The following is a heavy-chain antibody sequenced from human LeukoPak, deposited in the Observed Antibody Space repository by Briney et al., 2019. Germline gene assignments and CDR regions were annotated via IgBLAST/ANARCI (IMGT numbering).Heavy chain of an antibody. D-gene: IGHD6-6*01. CDR2: ISPTGSTT. J-gene: IGHJ4*02. CDR1: GFSFSGHW. Sequence: QAGGSLRLSCTASGFSFSGHWMHWARQLPGKGLVWVSCISPTGSTTSYADSVKGRFTVSRDNAKNTLYLQVNNLRAEDTAVYYCARGPNSNWSGLDFWGQGTLLTVSS. CDR3: ARGPNSNWSGLDF. V-gene: IGHV3-74*01.